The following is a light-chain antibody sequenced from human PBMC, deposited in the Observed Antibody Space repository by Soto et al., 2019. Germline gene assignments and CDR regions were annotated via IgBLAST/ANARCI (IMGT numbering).Light chain of an antibody. CDR2: DVS. CDR3: SSYTSSSTLGV. Sequence: QSVLTQPASVSGSPGQSITISCTGTSSDVGGYNYVSWYQQHPGKAPKLMIYDVSNRPSGVSNRFSGSKSGNTASLTISGLKAEDEADYYCSSYTSSSTLGVFGGGTKLFVL. V-gene: IGLV2-14*01. CDR1: SSDVGGYNY. J-gene: IGLJ2*01.